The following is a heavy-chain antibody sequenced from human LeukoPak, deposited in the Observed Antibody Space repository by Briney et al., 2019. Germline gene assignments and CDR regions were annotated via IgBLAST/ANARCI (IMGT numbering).Heavy chain of an antibody. D-gene: IGHD5-24*01. J-gene: IGHJ6*01. CDR1: GYTFTSYY. Sequence: GASVKVSCKASGYTFTSYYMHWVRQAPGQGLEWMGIINPSGGGTSYAQTLQGRVTMTRDTSTSTDYMELCSLRSEDTAVYYCARNRVRDGYIYDYYYYHGMDVWGQGTTVTVSS. CDR2: INPSGGGT. V-gene: IGHV1-46*01. CDR3: ARNRVRDGYIYDYYYYHGMDV.